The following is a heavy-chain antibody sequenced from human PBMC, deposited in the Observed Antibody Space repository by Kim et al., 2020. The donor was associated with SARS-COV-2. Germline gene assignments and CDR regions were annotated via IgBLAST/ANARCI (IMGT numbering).Heavy chain of an antibody. CDR3: ARSPFPTDYFDY. J-gene: IGHJ4*02. D-gene: IGHD2-21*01. CDR1: GGSISSYY. Sequence: SETLSLTCTVSGGSISSYYWSWIRQPPGKGLEWIGYIYYSGSTNYNPSLKSRVTISVDTSKNQFSLKLSSVTAADTAVYYCARSPFPTDYFDYWGQGTLVTVSS. V-gene: IGHV4-59*13. CDR2: IYYSGST.